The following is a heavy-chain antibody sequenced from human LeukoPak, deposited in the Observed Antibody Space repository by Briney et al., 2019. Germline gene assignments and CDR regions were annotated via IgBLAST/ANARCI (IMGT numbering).Heavy chain of an antibody. CDR2: IKQDGSEK. CDR3: ARYDYGSGSYDY. J-gene: IGHJ4*02. CDR1: GFTFSNYW. V-gene: IGHV3-7*04. Sequence: PGGSLRLSCAASGFTFSNYWMSWVRQAPGKGLEWVANIKQDGSEKYYVDSVKGRFTISRDNAKNSLYLQMNSLRAEDTAVYYCARYDYGSGSYDYWGPGTLVTVSS. D-gene: IGHD3-10*01.